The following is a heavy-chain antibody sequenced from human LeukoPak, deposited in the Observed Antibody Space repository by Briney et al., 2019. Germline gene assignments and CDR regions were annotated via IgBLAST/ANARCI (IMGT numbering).Heavy chain of an antibody. CDR3: ARGSSGTAAFDI. Sequence: ASVKVSCKASGYTLTSYDINWVRQATGQGLEWMGWMNPNSGNTGYAQKFQGRVAMTRNTSISTAYMELSSLRSEDTAVYYCARGSSGTAAFDIWGQGTMVTVSS. CDR2: MNPNSGNT. J-gene: IGHJ3*02. D-gene: IGHD1-26*01. V-gene: IGHV1-8*01. CDR1: GYTLTSYD.